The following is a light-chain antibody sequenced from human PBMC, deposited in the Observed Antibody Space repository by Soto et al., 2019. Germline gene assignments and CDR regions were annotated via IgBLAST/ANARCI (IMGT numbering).Light chain of an antibody. CDR3: QQYDSNPLT. CDR2: KAS. Sequence: DIQMTQSPSTLSASVGDRVIITCRASQSISAWLAWYQQKPGTAPKLLINKASNLQSGVPSRFSGSGSGTEFTLTISGLQPDDFATYYCQQYDSNPLTFGGGTKVEI. CDR1: QSISAW. V-gene: IGKV1-5*03. J-gene: IGKJ4*01.